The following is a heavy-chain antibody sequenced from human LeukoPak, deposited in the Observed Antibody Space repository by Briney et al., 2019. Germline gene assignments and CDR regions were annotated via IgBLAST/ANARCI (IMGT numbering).Heavy chain of an antibody. V-gene: IGHV4-34*01. CDR2: INHSGST. J-gene: IGHJ5*02. CDR3: ARRGSGRGYYSS. D-gene: IGHD3-3*01. Sequence: SETLSLTCAVFGGSFSGYYWSWISQPPGKGLEWTGEINHSGSTNYNPSLKSRVTISLDTSKNQVSLNLSSVTAADTAVYYCARRGSGRGYYSSWGQGTLVTVSS. CDR1: GGSFSGYY.